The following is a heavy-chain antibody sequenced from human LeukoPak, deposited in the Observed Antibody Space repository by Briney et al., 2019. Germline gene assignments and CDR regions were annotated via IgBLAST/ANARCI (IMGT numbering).Heavy chain of an antibody. V-gene: IGHV4-34*01. D-gene: IGHD4-17*01. Sequence: SETLSLTCAVYGGSFSGYYWSWIRQPPGKGLEWIGEINHSGSTNYNPSLKSRVTISVDTSKNQFSLKLSSVTAADTAVYYCARVAEEKRTTVTYSGYYYYYMDVWGKGTTVTVSS. CDR2: INHSGST. CDR3: ARVAEEKRTTVTYSGYYYYYMDV. CDR1: GGSFSGYY. J-gene: IGHJ6*03.